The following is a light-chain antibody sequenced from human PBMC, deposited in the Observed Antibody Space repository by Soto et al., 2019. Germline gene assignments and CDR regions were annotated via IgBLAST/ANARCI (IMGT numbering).Light chain of an antibody. CDR3: PSYTSSSTVV. V-gene: IGLV2-14*01. CDR1: SSDAGGSDS. J-gene: IGLJ2*01. Sequence: QSALTQPASVSGSPGQSITISCSGTSSDAGGSDSVSWYQQHPGKAPKLMIYDVSNRPSGVSNRFSGSKSGNTASLTISGLQAEDGANYYSPSYTSSSTVVFGGGTKLTAL. CDR2: DVS.